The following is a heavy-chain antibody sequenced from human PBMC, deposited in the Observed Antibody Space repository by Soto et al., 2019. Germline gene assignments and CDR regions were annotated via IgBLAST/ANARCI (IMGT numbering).Heavy chain of an antibody. CDR3: ARGDTALSYWYFDL. J-gene: IGHJ2*01. Sequence: YSPSFQGHVTISADKSISTVYLQWSSLKASDTATYYCARGDTALSYWYFDLWGRGTLVTVSS. D-gene: IGHD5-18*01. V-gene: IGHV5-10-1*01.